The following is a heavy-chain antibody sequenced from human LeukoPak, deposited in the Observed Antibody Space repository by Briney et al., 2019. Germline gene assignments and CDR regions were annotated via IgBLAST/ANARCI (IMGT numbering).Heavy chain of an antibody. V-gene: IGHV1-69*13. D-gene: IGHD3-10*01. CDR3: ASVGITMVRGVIGWFDP. CDR1: GGTFSSYA. J-gene: IGHJ5*02. Sequence: SVKVSCKASGGTFSSYAISWVRQAPGQGLEWMGGIIPIFGTANYAQKFQGRVTITADESTSTAYMELSSLRSEDTAMYYCASVGITMVRGVIGWFDPWGQGTLVTVSS. CDR2: IIPIFGTA.